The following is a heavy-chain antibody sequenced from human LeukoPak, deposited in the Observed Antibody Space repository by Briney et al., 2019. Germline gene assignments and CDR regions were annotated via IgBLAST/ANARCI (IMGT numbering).Heavy chain of an antibody. D-gene: IGHD2-15*01. CDR1: GFTFDDYA. CDR2: ISWNSGSI. Sequence: GRSLRLSCAASGFTFDDYAMHWVRQAPGKGLEWVSGISWNSGSIGYADSVKGRFTISRDNAKNSLYLQMNSLRAEDTALYYXXXXXXXVAAVDAFDIWGQGTMVTVSS. J-gene: IGHJ3*02. V-gene: IGHV3-9*01. CDR3: XXXXXXVAAVDAFDI.